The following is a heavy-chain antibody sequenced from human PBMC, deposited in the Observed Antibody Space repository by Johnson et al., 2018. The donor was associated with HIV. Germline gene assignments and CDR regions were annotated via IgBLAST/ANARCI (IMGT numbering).Heavy chain of an antibody. D-gene: IGHD5-18*01. J-gene: IGHJ3*02. Sequence: EVQLVESGGGLVQPGGSLRLSCAASGFTFSNYAMHWVRQAPGKGLDYVSGISTNGGSTYYANSVKGRFTISRDNSKNTLYLQMGSLRAEDMAVYYCARELQLWFSAFDIWGQGTMVTVSS. CDR2: ISTNGGST. CDR1: GFTFSNYA. CDR3: ARELQLWFSAFDI. V-gene: IGHV3-64*01.